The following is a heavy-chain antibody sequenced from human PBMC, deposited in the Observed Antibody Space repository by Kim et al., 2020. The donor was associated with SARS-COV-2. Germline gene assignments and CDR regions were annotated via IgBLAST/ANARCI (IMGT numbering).Heavy chain of an antibody. D-gene: IGHD6-13*01. J-gene: IGHJ4*02. V-gene: IGHV4-39*07. Sequence: YGNPSLKSRVTLSVDTSKNQFSLKLSSVTAADTALYFCTYGSSWYGTDFWGQGTLVTVSS. CDR3: TYGSSWYGTDF.